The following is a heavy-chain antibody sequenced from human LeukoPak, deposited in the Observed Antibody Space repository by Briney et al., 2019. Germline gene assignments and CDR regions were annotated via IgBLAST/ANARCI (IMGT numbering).Heavy chain of an antibody. CDR3: ATWSSGWQFDY. Sequence: GGALRLSCAAPGFTFSKSWMTWVRQAPGKGLQWVAHIKEDGGETYYVDSVKGRFTVSRDNGKTSVYLQMNSLRAEDTAVYYCATWSSGWQFDYWGQGTLVSVSS. CDR1: GFTFSKSW. D-gene: IGHD6-19*01. CDR2: IKEDGGET. J-gene: IGHJ4*02. V-gene: IGHV3-7*05.